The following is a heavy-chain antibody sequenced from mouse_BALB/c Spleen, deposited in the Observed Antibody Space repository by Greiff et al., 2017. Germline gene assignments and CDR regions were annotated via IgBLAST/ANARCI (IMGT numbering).Heavy chain of an antibody. D-gene: IGHD1-2*01. CDR3: ERSESTAYYYAMDY. CDR2: ISSGSSTI. Sequence: EVKVEESGGGLVQPGGSRKLSCAASGFTFSSFGMHWVRQAPEKGLEWVAYISSGSSTIYYADTVKGRFTISRDNPKNTLFLQMTSLRSEDTAMYYCERSESTAYYYAMDYWGQGTSVTVSS. CDR1: GFTFSSFG. J-gene: IGHJ4*01. V-gene: IGHV5-17*02.